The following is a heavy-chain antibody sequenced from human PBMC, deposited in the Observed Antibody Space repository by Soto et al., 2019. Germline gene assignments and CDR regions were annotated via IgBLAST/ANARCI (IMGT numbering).Heavy chain of an antibody. CDR2: IYYSGST. Sequence: SETLSLTCTVSGGSVSSGSYYWSWIRQPPGKGLEWIGYIYYSGSTNYNPSLKSRVTISVDTSKNQFSLKLSSVTAADTAVYYCARGASSGYYQFDYWGQGTLVTVSS. V-gene: IGHV4-61*01. D-gene: IGHD3-22*01. CDR1: GGSVSSGSYY. J-gene: IGHJ4*02. CDR3: ARGASSGYYQFDY.